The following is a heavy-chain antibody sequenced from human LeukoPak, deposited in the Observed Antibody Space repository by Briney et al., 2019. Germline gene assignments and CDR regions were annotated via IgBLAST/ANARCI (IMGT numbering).Heavy chain of an antibody. CDR3: AGCSGASCYYITSPLYFDY. V-gene: IGHV4-39*01. Sequence: SETLSLTCTVSGGSISSSSYYWGWIRQPPGKGLEWIGSIYYSGSAYYNPSLKSRVTISVDTSKNQFSLKLSSVTAADTAVHYCAGCSGASCYYITSPLYFDYWGQGTLVTVSS. J-gene: IGHJ4*02. CDR2: IYYSGSA. CDR1: GGSISSSSYY. D-gene: IGHD2-15*01.